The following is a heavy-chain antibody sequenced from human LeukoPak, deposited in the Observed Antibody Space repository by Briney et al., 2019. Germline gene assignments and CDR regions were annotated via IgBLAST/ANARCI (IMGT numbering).Heavy chain of an antibody. J-gene: IGHJ4*02. CDR2: IWYDGSNK. D-gene: IGHD1-14*01. CDR3: ARMTGASRKFDY. Sequence: SGGSLRLSCAASGFTFSSYGMHWVRQAPGKGLEWVAVIWYDGSNKYYADSVKGRFTISRDNSKNTLYLQMNSLRAEDTAVYYCARMTGASRKFDYWGQGTLVTVSS. V-gene: IGHV3-33*01. CDR1: GFTFSSYG.